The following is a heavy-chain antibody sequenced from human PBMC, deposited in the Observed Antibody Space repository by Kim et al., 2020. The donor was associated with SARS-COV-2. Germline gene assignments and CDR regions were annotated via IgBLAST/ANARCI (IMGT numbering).Heavy chain of an antibody. V-gene: IGHV3-30*03. D-gene: IGHD5-18*01. CDR1: GFIFSTYA. J-gene: IGHJ4*02. CDR2: VSFDGSDK. Sequence: GESLRLSCAASGFIFSTYAMHWVRQAPGKGLEWVAVVSFDGSDKYYADSVKGRFTISRDKSKNKLYLQMNSLRAVDTAVYYCARALGDTSMVTFDFWGQG. CDR3: ARALGDTSMVTFDF.